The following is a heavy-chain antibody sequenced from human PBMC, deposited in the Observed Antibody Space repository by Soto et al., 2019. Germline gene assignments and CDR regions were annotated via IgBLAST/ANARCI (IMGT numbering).Heavy chain of an antibody. CDR3: ARDAAYYDFWSGYEGGYYYNGMDV. CDR2: INPNSGGT. CDR1: GYTFTGYY. D-gene: IGHD3-3*01. Sequence: ASVKVSCKASGYTFTGYYMHWVRQAPGQGLEGMGWINPNSGGTNYAQKFQGRVTMTRDTSISTAYMELSRLRSDDTAVYYCARDAAYYDFWSGYEGGYYYNGMDVWGQGTTVTVSS. J-gene: IGHJ6*02. V-gene: IGHV1-2*02.